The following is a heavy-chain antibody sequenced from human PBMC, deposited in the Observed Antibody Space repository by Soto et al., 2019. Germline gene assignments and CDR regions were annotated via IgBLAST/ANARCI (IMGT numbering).Heavy chain of an antibody. Sequence: EVQLVESGGGLVQPGRSLRLSCAASGFTFDDYAIHWVRQAPGKGLEWVSGISWNSDTIGYADSVKGRITISRDSAKNSVYLQMNSLRPEDTALYYCAKALPPGNYYKPLHYWGQGTLVTVSS. CDR3: AKALPPGNYYKPLHY. J-gene: IGHJ4*02. CDR2: ISWNSDTI. D-gene: IGHD3-10*01. CDR1: GFTFDDYA. V-gene: IGHV3-9*01.